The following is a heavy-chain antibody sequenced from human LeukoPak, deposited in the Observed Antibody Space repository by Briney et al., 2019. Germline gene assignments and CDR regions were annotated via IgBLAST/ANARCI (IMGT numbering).Heavy chain of an antibody. D-gene: IGHD4-17*01. CDR1: GYTFTGYY. CDR3: ARDYGDYSNWFDP. Sequence: ASVKVSCKASGYTFTGYYIYWVRQAPGQGLEWMGWINPNSGGTKYAQKFQDRVTMTRDTSITTAYMELSGLRFDDTAVYYCARDYGDYSNWFDPWGQGTLVTASS. J-gene: IGHJ5*02. CDR2: INPNSGGT. V-gene: IGHV1-2*02.